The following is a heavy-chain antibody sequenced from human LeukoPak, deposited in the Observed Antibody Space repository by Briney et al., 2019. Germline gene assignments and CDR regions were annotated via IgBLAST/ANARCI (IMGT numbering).Heavy chain of an antibody. V-gene: IGHV3-30*02. D-gene: IGHD3-22*01. J-gene: IGHJ4*02. CDR3: AKYYRESSGASPLDY. CDR2: IRYDGSNK. Sequence: PGGSLRLSCVASGFSFRNYGMHLVRQAPGKGLEWVAFIRYDGSNKYYADSVKGRFTISRDNSKNTLYLQMNSLRVEDTAVYYCAKYYRESSGASPLDYWGQGTRVTVSS. CDR1: GFSFRNYG.